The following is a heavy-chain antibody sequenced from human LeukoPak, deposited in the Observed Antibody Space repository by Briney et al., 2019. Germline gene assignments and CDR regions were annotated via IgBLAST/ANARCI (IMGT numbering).Heavy chain of an antibody. J-gene: IGHJ6*03. D-gene: IGHD3-3*01. CDR1: GGSISSYY. CDR3: ARVQADYDFWSGYPGLDRGYYYYMDV. V-gene: IGHV4-4*09. Sequence: PSETLSLTCTVSGGSISSYYWSWIRQPPGKGLEWIGYIYTSGSTNYNPSLKSRVTISVDTSKNQFSLKLSSVTAADTAVYYCARVQADYDFWSGYPGLDRGYYYYMDVWGKGTTVTVSS. CDR2: IYTSGST.